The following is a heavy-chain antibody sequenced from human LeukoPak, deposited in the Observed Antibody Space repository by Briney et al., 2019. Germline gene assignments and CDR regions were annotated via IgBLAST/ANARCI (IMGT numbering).Heavy chain of an antibody. Sequence: GGSLRLSCTASGFTFSSYGMNWVRQAPGKGLEWVSGITGRGENIYYAGSVKGRFTISRDNSKNALYLQMNSLRAEDTAIYYCAKGRLVVTAINSWGQGTLVTVSS. D-gene: IGHD2-21*02. CDR3: AKGRLVVTAINS. CDR1: GFTFSSYG. V-gene: IGHV3-23*01. J-gene: IGHJ4*02. CDR2: ITGRGENI.